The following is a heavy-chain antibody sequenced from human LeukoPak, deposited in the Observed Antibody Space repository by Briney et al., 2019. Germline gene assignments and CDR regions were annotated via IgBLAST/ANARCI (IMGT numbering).Heavy chain of an antibody. Sequence: PGGSLRLSCAASGFTFSSYGMHWVRQAPGKGLEWVAVISYDGSNKYYADSVKGRFTISRDNSKNTLYLQMNSLRAEDTAVYYCAKVRFGELLRGYFDYWGQGTLVTVSS. J-gene: IGHJ4*02. CDR2: ISYDGSNK. CDR1: GFTFSSYG. V-gene: IGHV3-30*18. D-gene: IGHD3-10*01. CDR3: AKVRFGELLRGYFDY.